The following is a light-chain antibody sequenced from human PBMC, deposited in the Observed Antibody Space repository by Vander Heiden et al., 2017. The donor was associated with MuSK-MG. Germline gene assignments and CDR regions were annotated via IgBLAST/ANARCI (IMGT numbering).Light chain of an antibody. V-gene: IGKV3-15*01. CDR1: QSVSSN. J-gene: IGKJ2*01. CDR3: QQYNNWPPYT. CDR2: GAS. Sequence: EIVMTQSPATLSVSPGERATLSCRASQSVSSNLAWYQQKTGQAPRLLIYGASTRATGIPARFSGSGSGTEFTLTISSLQSEDFAVYYCQQYNNWPPYTFGQGTMLEIK.